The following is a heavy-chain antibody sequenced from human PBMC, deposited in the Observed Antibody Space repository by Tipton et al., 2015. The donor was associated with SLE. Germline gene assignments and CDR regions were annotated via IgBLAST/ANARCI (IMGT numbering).Heavy chain of an antibody. V-gene: IGHV4-39*02. D-gene: IGHD2-8*01. J-gene: IGHJ4*02. CDR2: IYYSGST. CDR1: GGSINTYYY. CDR3: ARDNGDSFDY. Sequence: LRLSCTVSGGSINTYYYWGWIRQPPGKGLEWIGSIYYSGSTYYNPSLKSRVTISVDTSKNQFSLKLSSVIAADTAVYYCARDNGDSFDYWGQGTLVTVSS.